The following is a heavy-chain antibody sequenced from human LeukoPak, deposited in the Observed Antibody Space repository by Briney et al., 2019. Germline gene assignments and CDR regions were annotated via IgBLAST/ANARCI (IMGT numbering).Heavy chain of an antibody. CDR3: AKKLLTVTTWGFDY. J-gene: IGHJ4*02. CDR1: GFTFSSYW. Sequence: GGSLRLSCAASGFTFSSYWMSWVRQVPGKGLEWVSAISGSGGSTYYADSVKGRFTISRDNSKNTLYLQMNSLRAEDTAVYYCAKKLLTVTTWGFDYWGQGTPVTVSS. CDR2: ISGSGGST. D-gene: IGHD4-11*01. V-gene: IGHV3-23*01.